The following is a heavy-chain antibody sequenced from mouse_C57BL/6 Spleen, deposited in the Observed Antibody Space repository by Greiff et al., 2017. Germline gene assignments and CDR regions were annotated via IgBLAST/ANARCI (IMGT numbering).Heavy chain of an antibody. CDR3: ANGNIDY. Sequence: DVMLVESGGGLVKPGGSLKLSCAASGFTFSDYGMHWVRQAPEKGLEWVAYISSGSSTIYYADTVKGRFTISRDNAKNTLFLQMTSLRSEDTAMYYCANGNIDYWGQGTTRTVSS. J-gene: IGHJ2*01. CDR2: ISSGSSTI. CDR1: GFTFSDYG. V-gene: IGHV5-17*01. D-gene: IGHD2-1*01.